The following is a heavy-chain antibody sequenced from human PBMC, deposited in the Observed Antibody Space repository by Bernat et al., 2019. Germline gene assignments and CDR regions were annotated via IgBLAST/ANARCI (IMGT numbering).Heavy chain of an antibody. D-gene: IGHD3-10*01. CDR2: IIPIFGTA. V-gene: IGHV1-69*01. CDR1: GGTFSSYA. Sequence: QVQLVQSGAEVKKPGSSVKVSCKASGGTFSSYAISWVRQAPGQGLEWMGGIIPIFGTANYAQKFQGRVTITADESTSTAYMELSSLRSEDTAVYYCARDSTDTPVADVLRWFGRFDYWGQGTLVTVSS. J-gene: IGHJ4*02. CDR3: ARDSTDTPVADVLRWFGRFDY.